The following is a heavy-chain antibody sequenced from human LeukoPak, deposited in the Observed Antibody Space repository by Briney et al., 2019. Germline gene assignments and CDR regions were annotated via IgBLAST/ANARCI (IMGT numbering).Heavy chain of an antibody. Sequence: ASVKVSCKASGGSFSNYDIAWVRQAPGPGLEWMGGIIPAFGRADYAEKFRDRITITADETTSTAYMELRSLTSEDTAVYYCAKGGSYTTGWYADSWGQGTQVAVSS. CDR3: AKGGSYTTGWYADS. D-gene: IGHD6-19*01. CDR1: GGSFSNYD. CDR2: IIPAFGRA. J-gene: IGHJ5*01. V-gene: IGHV1-69*13.